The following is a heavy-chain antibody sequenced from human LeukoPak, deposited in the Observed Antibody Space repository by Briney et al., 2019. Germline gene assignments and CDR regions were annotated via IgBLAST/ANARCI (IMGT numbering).Heavy chain of an antibody. CDR3: ASHSNYYYYYYYYMDV. D-gene: IGHD4-11*01. V-gene: IGHV4-59*08. Sequence: SETLSLTCTVSGGSISSYYWSWIRQPPGKGLEWIGYIYYSGSTNYNPSLKSRVTISVDTSKNQFFLKLSSVTAADTAVYYCASHSNYYYYYYYYMDVWGKGTTVTVSS. J-gene: IGHJ6*03. CDR1: GGSISSYY. CDR2: IYYSGST.